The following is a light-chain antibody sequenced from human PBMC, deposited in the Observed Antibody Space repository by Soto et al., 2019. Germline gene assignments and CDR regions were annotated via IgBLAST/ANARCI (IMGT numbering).Light chain of an antibody. CDR3: SSYTSSSTRV. Sequence: QSALTQPASVSGSPGQSITNSCTGTSSDVGGYNYVSWYQQHPGKAPKLMIFDVSNRPSGVSNRFSGSKSGNTASLTISGLQAEDEADYYCSSYTSSSTRVFGTATKVTVL. V-gene: IGLV2-14*01. CDR1: SSDVGGYNY. CDR2: DVS. J-gene: IGLJ1*01.